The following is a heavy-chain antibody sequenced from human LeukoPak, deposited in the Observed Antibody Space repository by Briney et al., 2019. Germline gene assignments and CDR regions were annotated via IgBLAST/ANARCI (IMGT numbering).Heavy chain of an antibody. CDR2: ISWNSGSI. D-gene: IGHD5-18*01. Sequence: GRSLRLSCAASGFTFDDYAMHWVRQAPGKGLEWVSGISWNSGSIGYADSVKGRFTISRDNAKNSLYLQMNSLRAEDTALYYCAKVFLPGSDTAMVYFDYWGQGTLVTVSS. J-gene: IGHJ4*02. V-gene: IGHV3-9*01. CDR3: AKVFLPGSDTAMVYFDY. CDR1: GFTFDDYA.